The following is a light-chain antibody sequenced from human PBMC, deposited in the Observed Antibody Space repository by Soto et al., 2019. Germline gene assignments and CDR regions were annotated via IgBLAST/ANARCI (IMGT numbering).Light chain of an antibody. Sequence: EIVLTQSPATLSLSPGERATLSCRASQSVSSYLAWYQQKPGQAPRLLIYDASNRATGIPARFSGSGSGTDFTLTISSLAPEDFAVYYCQQRSNWPLTFGGGTKVDI. CDR1: QSVSSY. CDR2: DAS. CDR3: QQRSNWPLT. J-gene: IGKJ4*01. V-gene: IGKV3-11*01.